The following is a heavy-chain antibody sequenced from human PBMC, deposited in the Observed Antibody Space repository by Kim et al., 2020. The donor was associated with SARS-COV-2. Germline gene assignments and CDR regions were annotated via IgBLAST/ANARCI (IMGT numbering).Heavy chain of an antibody. CDR1: GGSFSGYY. Sequence: SETLSLTCAVYGGSFSGYYWSWIRQPPGKGLEWIGEINHSGSTNYNPSLKSRVTISVDTSKNQFSLKLSSVTAADTAVYYCGAHTWGITTFYWGQGTLVTVSS. J-gene: IGHJ4*02. D-gene: IGHD3-10*01. CDR3: GAHTWGITTFY. V-gene: IGHV4-34*01. CDR2: INHSGST.